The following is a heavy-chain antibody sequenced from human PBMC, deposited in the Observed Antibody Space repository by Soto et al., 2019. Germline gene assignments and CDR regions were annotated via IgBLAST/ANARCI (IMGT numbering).Heavy chain of an antibody. V-gene: IGHV4-30-4*01. CDR1: GGSISSGDYY. CDR3: ARAVTIFGVVNNWFYP. J-gene: IGHJ5*02. Sequence: PSETLSLTCTVSGGSISSGDYYWSWIRQPPGKGLEWIGYIYYSGSTYYNPSLKSRVTISVDTSKNQFSLKLSSVTAADTAVYYCARAVTIFGVVNNWFYPWGQGTLVTVSS. D-gene: IGHD3-3*01. CDR2: IYYSGST.